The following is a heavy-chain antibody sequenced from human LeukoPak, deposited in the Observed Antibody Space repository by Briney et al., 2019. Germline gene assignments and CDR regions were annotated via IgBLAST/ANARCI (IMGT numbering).Heavy chain of an antibody. J-gene: IGHJ3*02. CDR1: GGSISSGSYY. D-gene: IGHD3-22*01. CDR3: ARDRAYYYDSSGYYRDAFDI. CDR2: IYTSGST. V-gene: IGHV4-61*02. Sequence: SQTLSLTCTVSGGSISSGSYYWSWIRQPARKGLEWIGRIYTSGSTNYNPSLKSRVTISVDTSKNQFSLKLSSVTAADTAVYYCARDRAYYYDSSGYYRDAFDIWGQGTMVTVSS.